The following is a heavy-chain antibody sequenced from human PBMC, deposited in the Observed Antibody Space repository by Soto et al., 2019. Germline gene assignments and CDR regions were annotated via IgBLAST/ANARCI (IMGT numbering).Heavy chain of an antibody. V-gene: IGHV4-39*01. CDR1: GGSITSSSHF. CDR3: AGQTFTIAAAIYGRSNWFDP. CDR2: IYFTGNT. D-gene: IGHD6-25*01. J-gene: IGHJ5*02. Sequence: SETLSLTCSASGGSITSSSHFWGWVRQPPGKGLEWIGTIYFTGNTYYTPSLKSRLTMSIDTSKNEFSLRLNSVTAADTALYYCAGQTFTIAAAIYGRSNWFDPWGPGTLVTVSS.